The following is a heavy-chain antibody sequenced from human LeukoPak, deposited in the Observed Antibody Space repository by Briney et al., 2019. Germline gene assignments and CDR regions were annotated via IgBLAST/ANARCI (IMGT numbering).Heavy chain of an antibody. CDR2: IWYDGSNK. D-gene: IGHD3-22*01. Sequence: GRSLRLSCVASGFTFSTFAMHWVRQAPGKGLEWVAVIWYDGSNKYYADSVKGRFTISRDNSKNTLYLQMNSLRAEDTAVYYCARSYYYDSSHTVDYWGQGTLVTVSS. J-gene: IGHJ4*02. CDR1: GFTFSTFA. CDR3: ARSYYYDSSHTVDY. V-gene: IGHV3-33*08.